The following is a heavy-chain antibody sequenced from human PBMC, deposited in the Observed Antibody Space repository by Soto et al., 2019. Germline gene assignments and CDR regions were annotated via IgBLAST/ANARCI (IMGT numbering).Heavy chain of an antibody. J-gene: IGHJ4*02. V-gene: IGHV4-61*01. CDR1: GGSVSSANYY. CDR3: ARFDYYDSSGYLDFGPK. D-gene: IGHD3-22*01. CDR2: INHSGST. Sequence: SETLSLTCTVSGGSVSSANYYWGWIRQPPGKGLQWIGQINHSGSTYYNPSLNSRVSISLFTSKDQFSLELDSVTAADTAVYYCARFDYYDSSGYLDFGPKWGQGTLVTVSS.